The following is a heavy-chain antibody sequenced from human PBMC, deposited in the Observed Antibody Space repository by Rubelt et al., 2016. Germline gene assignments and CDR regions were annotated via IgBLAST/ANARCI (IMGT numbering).Heavy chain of an antibody. CDR3: ARGGISTSLTYRHDY. CDR1: GFTFNTFW. CDR2: IKQDGSEK. V-gene: IGHV3-7*01. D-gene: IGHD2-2*01. Sequence: EVQLVESGGGLVQPGGSLRLSCTASGFTFNTFWMTWVRLAPGKGLEWVANIKQDGSEKRYVASVKGRFNISRDNAENSLYLQMNSLRVEDTAAYYCARGGISTSLTYRHDYWGQGTLVTVSS. J-gene: IGHJ4*02.